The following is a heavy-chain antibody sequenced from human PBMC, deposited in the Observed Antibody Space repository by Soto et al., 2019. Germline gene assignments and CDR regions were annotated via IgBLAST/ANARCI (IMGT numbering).Heavy chain of an antibody. CDR3: ARKFGYSSGWYYFDY. J-gene: IGHJ4*02. Sequence: NRSCKASGYTITSYGISWVRQAPGQGLEWMGWISAYNGNTNYAQKLQGRVTMTTDTSTSTAYMELRSLRSDDTAVYYCARKFGYSSGWYYFDYWGQRALVTVYS. CDR1: GYTITSYG. CDR2: ISAYNGNT. D-gene: IGHD6-19*01. V-gene: IGHV1-18*04.